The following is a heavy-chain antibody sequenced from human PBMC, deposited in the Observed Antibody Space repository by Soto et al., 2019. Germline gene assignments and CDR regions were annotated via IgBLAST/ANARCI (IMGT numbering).Heavy chain of an antibody. D-gene: IGHD3-3*01. V-gene: IGHV4-59*01. CDR3: ARSTSRFTTFDP. J-gene: IGHJ5*02. CDR2: IYYSGST. Sequence: SETLSLTCTVSGGSISSYYWSWIRQPPGKGLEWIGYIYYSGSTNYNPSLKSRVTISVDTSKNQFSLKLSSVTAADTAVYYCARSTSRFTTFDPWGQGTLVTVSS. CDR1: GGSISSYY.